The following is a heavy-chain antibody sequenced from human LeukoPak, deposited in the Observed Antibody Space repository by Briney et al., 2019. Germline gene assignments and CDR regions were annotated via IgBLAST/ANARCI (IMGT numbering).Heavy chain of an antibody. Sequence: SETLSLTCIISGYTISSGYKWGFIRQPPGKGLEWIGNLYYSGSTYYNPSPKGRLTMSVDRSNNLFSLNLNSVTAADTAVYYCARIIAASQDVFDIWGQGTMITVSS. CDR3: ARIIAASQDVFDI. D-gene: IGHD6-6*01. CDR1: GYTISSGYK. J-gene: IGHJ3*02. CDR2: LYYSGST. V-gene: IGHV4-38-2*02.